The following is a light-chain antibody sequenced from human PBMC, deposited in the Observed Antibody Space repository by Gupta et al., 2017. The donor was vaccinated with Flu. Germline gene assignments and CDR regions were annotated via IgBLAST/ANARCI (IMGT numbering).Light chain of an antibody. CDR2: QDT. CDR3: QAWDSGTYV. Sequence: CSGDKLGNKYASWYQQKPGQSPVLVIYQDTKRPSGIPERFSGSNSGNTATLTISGTQAMDEADYYCQAWDSGTYVFGTGTMVTVL. CDR1: KLGNKY. J-gene: IGLJ1*01. V-gene: IGLV3-1*01.